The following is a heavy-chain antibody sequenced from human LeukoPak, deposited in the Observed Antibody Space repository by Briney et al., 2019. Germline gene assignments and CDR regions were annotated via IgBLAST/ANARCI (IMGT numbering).Heavy chain of an antibody. J-gene: IGHJ6*02. D-gene: IGHD3-10*01. CDR3: ARDRGLRQPSRSYYYGMDV. CDR1: GGSFSGYY. V-gene: IGHV4-34*01. Sequence: PSETLSLTCAVYGGSFSGYYWSWIRQPPGKGLEWIGEINHSGSTNYNPSLKSRVTISVDTSKNQFSLKLSSVTAADTAVYYCARDRGLRQPSRSYYYGMDVWGQRTTVTVSS. CDR2: INHSGST.